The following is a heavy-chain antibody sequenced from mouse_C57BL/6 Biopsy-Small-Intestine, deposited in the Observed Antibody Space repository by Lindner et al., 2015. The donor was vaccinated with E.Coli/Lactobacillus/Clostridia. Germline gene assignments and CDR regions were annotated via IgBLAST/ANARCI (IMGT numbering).Heavy chain of an antibody. Sequence: VQLQESGAELVRPGASVKLSCKASGYSFTDYYINWVKQRPGQGLEWIARIYPGSGNNYFNEKFKGKATLTAEISSSTAYMQLSSLTSDDSAVYFCARSGTGYFDVWDTGTTVTVSS. CDR1: GYSFTDYY. V-gene: IGHV1-76*01. D-gene: IGHD4-1*01. CDR3: ARSGTGYFDV. CDR2: IYPGSGNN. J-gene: IGHJ1*03.